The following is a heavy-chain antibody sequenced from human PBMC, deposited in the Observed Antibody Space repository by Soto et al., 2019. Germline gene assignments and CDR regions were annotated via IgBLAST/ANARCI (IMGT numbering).Heavy chain of an antibody. V-gene: IGHV3-23*04. CDR2: ISGSGGST. CDR3: ANLGYCGGDCYQSPLDY. Sequence: EVQLVETGGGLIQPGGSLRLSCAASGFTVSRNYMNWVRQAPGKGLEWVSAISGSGGSTYYADSVKGRFTISRDNSKNTLYLQMNSLRAEDTAVYYCANLGYCGGDCYQSPLDYWGQGTLVTVSS. D-gene: IGHD2-21*02. J-gene: IGHJ4*02. CDR1: GFTVSRNY.